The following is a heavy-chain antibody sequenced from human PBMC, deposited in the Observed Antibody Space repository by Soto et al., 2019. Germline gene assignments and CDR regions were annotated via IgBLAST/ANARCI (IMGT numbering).Heavy chain of an antibody. V-gene: IGHV4-31*03. CDR1: GGSISSGGYY. CDR3: AASCVGCGGFNYYGMDV. Sequence: QVQLQESGPGLVKPSQTLSLTCTVSGGSISSGGYYWSWIRQHPGKGLEWIGYIYYSGSTDYNPSLKSRVTLSVDTSKNQFSLKLSSVTAADTAVYYCAASCVGCGGFNYYGMDVWGQGTTVTVSS. J-gene: IGHJ6*02. CDR2: IYYSGST. D-gene: IGHD2-21*01.